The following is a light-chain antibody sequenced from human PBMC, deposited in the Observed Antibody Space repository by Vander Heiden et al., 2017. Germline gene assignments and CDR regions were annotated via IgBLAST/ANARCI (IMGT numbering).Light chain of an antibody. CDR2: KDS. CDR1: ALPKQY. V-gene: IGLV3-25*03. J-gene: IGLJ2*01. CDR3: QSADSSGADVV. Sequence: SYELTQPPSVSVSPGQTARITCSGDALPKQYAFWYQQKPGQAPVLVMDKDSERSSGIPDRFAGSSSGTTVTLTISGVQAEDEADYYCQSADSSGADVVFGGGTKLTV.